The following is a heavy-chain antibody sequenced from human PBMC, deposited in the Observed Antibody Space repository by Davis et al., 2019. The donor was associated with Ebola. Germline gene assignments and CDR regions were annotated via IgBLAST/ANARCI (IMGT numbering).Heavy chain of an antibody. CDR2: IYHSGST. CDR1: GGSISSSNW. D-gene: IGHD3-22*01. CDR3: ARVAYYYDSSGYHSGGFDY. Sequence: SETLSLTCAVSGGSISSSNWWSWVRQPPGKGLEWIGEIYHSGSTNYNPSLKSRVTISVDTSRTQFSLKLTSVTAVDTAVYYCARVAYYYDSSGYHSGGFDYWGQGTLVTVSS. J-gene: IGHJ4*02. V-gene: IGHV4-4*02.